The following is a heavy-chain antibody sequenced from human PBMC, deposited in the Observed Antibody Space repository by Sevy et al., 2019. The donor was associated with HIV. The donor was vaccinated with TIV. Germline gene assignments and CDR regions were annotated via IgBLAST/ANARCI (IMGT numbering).Heavy chain of an antibody. V-gene: IGHV1-69*13. CDR2: IIPLFGTT. CDR3: ASERGGPVPLERLTSYCGMDI. D-gene: IGHD1-1*01. CDR1: GGPFNTYA. Sequence: ASVKVSCKASGGPFNTYAITWIRQAPGQGLEWMGGIIPLFGTTTYAQPFQGRITITADESRTTAYMELSSLGSEDTAVYYCASERGGPVPLERLTSYCGMDIWGQGTTVTVSS. J-gene: IGHJ6*02.